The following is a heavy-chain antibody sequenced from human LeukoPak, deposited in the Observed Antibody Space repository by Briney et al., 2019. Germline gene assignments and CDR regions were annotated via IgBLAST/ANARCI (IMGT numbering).Heavy chain of an antibody. V-gene: IGHV4-4*07. D-gene: IGHD3-10*01. CDR3: AREDSVSYYNYYYFYMDV. J-gene: IGHJ6*03. CDR1: GGSFSNNF. CDR2: IYPSGNT. Sequence: SETLSLACSVSGGSFSNNFWSWVRQPAGKGLEWIGRIYPSGNTNYNPSLKSRVTLSVDTSKTQFSLNLSSVTAADTAVYYCAREDSVSYYNYYYFYMDVWGKGTTVTISS.